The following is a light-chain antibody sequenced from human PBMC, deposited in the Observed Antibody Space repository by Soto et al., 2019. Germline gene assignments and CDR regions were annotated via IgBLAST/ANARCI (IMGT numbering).Light chain of an antibody. CDR3: QHYNYWPYT. J-gene: IGKJ2*01. CDR2: DAS. Sequence: EIVMTQSPATLSLSPGERATLSCRASQTIDNTLAWYQRKPGQAPRFLIYDASTRATGVPARFSGSGSGTDFTLTISSLQSEDFAVYYCQHYNYWPYTFGQGTKVEIK. V-gene: IGKV3-15*01. CDR1: QTIDNT.